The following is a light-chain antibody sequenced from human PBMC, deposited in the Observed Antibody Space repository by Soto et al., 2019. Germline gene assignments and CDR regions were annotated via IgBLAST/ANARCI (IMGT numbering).Light chain of an antibody. CDR2: WAS. Sequence: DIVMTQSPDSLAVSLGERATINCKSSQSVLYSPNNKNYLAWYQQKPGQPPKLLIYWASTRESGVPDRFSGSGSGTDFTLTISSLQAEDVAVYYCQQYYSISTFGPGTKVDV. CDR3: QQYYSIST. J-gene: IGKJ3*01. CDR1: QSVLYSPNNKNY. V-gene: IGKV4-1*01.